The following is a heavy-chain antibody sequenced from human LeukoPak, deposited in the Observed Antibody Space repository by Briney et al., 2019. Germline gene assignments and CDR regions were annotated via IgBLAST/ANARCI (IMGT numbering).Heavy chain of an antibody. CDR3: ARGEMALDY. D-gene: IGHD5-24*01. V-gene: IGHV4-39*01. Sequence: PSETLSLTCTVSGGSISSSSYCWGWIRQPPGKGLEWIGSIYYSGSTYYNPSLKSRVTISVDTSKNQFSLKLSSVTAADTAVHYCARGEMALDYWGQGTLVTVSS. CDR1: GGSISSSSYC. J-gene: IGHJ4*02. CDR2: IYYSGST.